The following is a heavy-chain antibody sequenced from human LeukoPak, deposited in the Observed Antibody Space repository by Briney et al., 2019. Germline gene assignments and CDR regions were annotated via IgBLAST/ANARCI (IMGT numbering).Heavy chain of an antibody. Sequence: GESLKISCKGSGYSFTGYWIGWVRQMPGKGLEWMGIIYPGDSDTRYSPSFQGQVTISADKSISTAYLQWSSLKASDTAMYYCARFKTAAAGFYYGMDVWGQGTTVTVSS. CDR3: ARFKTAAAGFYYGMDV. J-gene: IGHJ6*02. CDR1: GYSFTGYW. CDR2: IYPGDSDT. V-gene: IGHV5-51*01. D-gene: IGHD6-13*01.